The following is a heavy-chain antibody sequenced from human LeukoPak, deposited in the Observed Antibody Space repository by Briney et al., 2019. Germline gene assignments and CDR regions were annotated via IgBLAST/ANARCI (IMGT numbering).Heavy chain of an antibody. D-gene: IGHD3-10*01. V-gene: IGHV3-23*01. CDR3: AKCVMAGGGYYYGMDV. J-gene: IGHJ6*02. Sequence: GGSLRLSCAAAGVTFSNIWMSWVRQAPGKGLEWVSSISGSGGSTYCADSVKGRFTISRDNSKNTLYLQMNSLRAEDTAVYYCAKCVMAGGGYYYGMDVWGQGTTVTVSS. CDR2: ISGSGGST. CDR1: GVTFSNIW.